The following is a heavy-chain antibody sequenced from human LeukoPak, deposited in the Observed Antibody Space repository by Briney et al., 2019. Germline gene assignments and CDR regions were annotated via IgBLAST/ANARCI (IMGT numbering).Heavy chain of an antibody. D-gene: IGHD6-13*01. V-gene: IGHV1-69*01. CDR3: ARGGVAAAGDDAFDI. Sequence: SVKVSCKASGDTFSSYAISRVRQAPGQGLEWMGGIIPIFGTANYAQKFQGRVTITADESTSTAYMELSSLRSEDTAVYYCARGGVAAAGDDAFDIWGQGTMVTVSS. J-gene: IGHJ3*02. CDR2: IIPIFGTA. CDR1: GDTFSSYA.